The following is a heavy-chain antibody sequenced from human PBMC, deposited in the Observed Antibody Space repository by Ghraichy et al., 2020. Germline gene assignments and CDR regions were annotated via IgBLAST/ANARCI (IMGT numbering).Heavy chain of an antibody. J-gene: IGHJ5*01. CDR3: ARAHLRLQLLLS. D-gene: IGHD5-24*01. Sequence: GGSLRLSCAASGFTFSSYWMHWVRQAPGKGLVWVSRINSGGSSTSYADSVKGRFTISRDNAKNTLYLQMNSLRAEDTAVYYCARAHLRLQLLLSWGHGTLVTVSS. V-gene: IGHV3-74*01. CDR2: INSGGSST. CDR1: GFTFSSYW.